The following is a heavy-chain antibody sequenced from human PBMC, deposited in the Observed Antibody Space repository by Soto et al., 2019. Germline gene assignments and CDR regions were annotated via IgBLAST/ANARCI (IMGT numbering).Heavy chain of an antibody. CDR1: GGSFSGYY. Sequence: SETLSLTCAVYGGSFSGYYWSWIRQPPGKGLEWIGEINHSGSTNYNPSLKSRVTISVDTSKNQFSLKLSSVTAADTAVYYCARGPSYDFWSGYYYSGMDVWGQGTTVTVSS. CDR2: INHSGST. CDR3: ARGPSYDFWSGYYYSGMDV. J-gene: IGHJ6*02. V-gene: IGHV4-34*01. D-gene: IGHD3-3*01.